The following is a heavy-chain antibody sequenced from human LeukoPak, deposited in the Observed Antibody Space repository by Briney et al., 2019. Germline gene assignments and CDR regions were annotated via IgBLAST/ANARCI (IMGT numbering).Heavy chain of an antibody. D-gene: IGHD2-15*01. CDR1: GFIFSSYS. Sequence: GGSLRLSCAASGFIFSSYSMNWVRQAPGKGLEWVSYISSSSSTIYYADSVKGRFTISRDNAKNSLNLQMNGLRAEDTAVYYCTRVHGGYPFDYWGQGTLVTVSS. CDR2: ISSSSSTI. V-gene: IGHV3-48*01. CDR3: TRVHGGYPFDY. J-gene: IGHJ4*02.